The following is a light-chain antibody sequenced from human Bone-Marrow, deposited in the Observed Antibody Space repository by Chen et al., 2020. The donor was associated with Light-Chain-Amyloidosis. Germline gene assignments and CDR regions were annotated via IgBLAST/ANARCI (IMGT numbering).Light chain of an antibody. J-gene: IGLJ1*01. Sequence: QSALTQPASVSGSPGQSITISCNGTSSDVGGDNHVSWYQQHPDKAPKLMIYEVTNRPSWFPDRFSGSKSDNTASLTISGLQTEDEADYFCSSYTITNPLVFGSGTRVTVL. V-gene: IGLV2-14*01. CDR3: SSYTITNPLV. CDR2: EVT. CDR1: SSDVGGDNH.